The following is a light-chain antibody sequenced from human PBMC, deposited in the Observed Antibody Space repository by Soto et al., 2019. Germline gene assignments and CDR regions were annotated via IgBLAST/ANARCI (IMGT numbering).Light chain of an antibody. CDR1: QSVSSNS. CDR3: HQYGISVMR. V-gene: IGKV3-20*01. Sequence: NILTQSKSILSCSRRVRNTYPCRPSQSVSSNSLAWYEQKPGQAPRLIIYDTSSRATGVPDRYSASGSGTDFTLTISRVEPEDFAVFFCHQYGISVMRFGQGTGLEIK. J-gene: IGKJ5*01. CDR2: DTS.